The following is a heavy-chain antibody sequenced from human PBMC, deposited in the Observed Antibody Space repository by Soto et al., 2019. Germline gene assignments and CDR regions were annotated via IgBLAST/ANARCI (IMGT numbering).Heavy chain of an antibody. CDR1: GFSFSVYG. CDR3: AAWAEGATEVH. CDR2: IWYDASKQ. J-gene: IGHJ4*02. V-gene: IGHV3-33*01. Sequence: QVQLVESGGGVVQPGRSLRLSCEASGFSFSVYGMHWVRQAPGKGLEWVAVIWYDASKQFYAGSVEGRFTISRDNSKATLSLQMNSLRAEDKAVYYCAAWAEGATEVHWGQGTLVTVSS. D-gene: IGHD2-15*01.